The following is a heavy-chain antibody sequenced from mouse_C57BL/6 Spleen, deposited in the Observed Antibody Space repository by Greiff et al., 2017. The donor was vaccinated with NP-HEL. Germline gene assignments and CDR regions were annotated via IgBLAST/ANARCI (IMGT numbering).Heavy chain of an antibody. CDR3: TGGGTAFAY. CDR1: GFTFSNYW. J-gene: IGHJ3*01. V-gene: IGHV6-3*01. CDR2: IRLKSDNYAT. D-gene: IGHD3-3*01. Sequence: EVKVEESGGGLVQPGGSMKLSCVASGFTFSNYWMNWVRQSPEKGLEWVAQIRLKSDNYATHYAESVKGRFTISRDDSKSSVYLQMNNLRAEDTGIYYCTGGGTAFAYWGQGTLVTDSA.